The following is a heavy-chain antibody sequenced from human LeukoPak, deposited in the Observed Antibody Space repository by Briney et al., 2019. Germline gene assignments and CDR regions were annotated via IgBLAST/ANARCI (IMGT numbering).Heavy chain of an antibody. D-gene: IGHD3-10*01. Sequence: SETLSLTCTVSGGSISSYYWSWIRLPPGKGLEWIGYIYYSGSTNYNPSLKSRVTISVDTSKNQFSLKLSSVTAADTAVYYCARRGFGELNWFDLWGQGTLVTVSS. CDR2: IYYSGST. CDR3: ARRGFGELNWFDL. V-gene: IGHV4-59*08. CDR1: GGSISSYY. J-gene: IGHJ5*02.